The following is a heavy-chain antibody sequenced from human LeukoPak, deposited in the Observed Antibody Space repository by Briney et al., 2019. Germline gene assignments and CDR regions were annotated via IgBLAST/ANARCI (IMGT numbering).Heavy chain of an antibody. CDR3: ARGGEDGYNLLTFDC. J-gene: IGHJ4*02. V-gene: IGHV4-59*08. Sequence: SETLSLTCTDSGGSISSYYWSWIRQPPGKGLEWIGYIYYSGSTNYNPSLKSRVTISVDTSKNQFSLKLSSVTAADTAVYYCARGGEDGYNLLTFDCWGQGTLVTVSS. CDR1: GGSISSYY. CDR2: IYYSGST. D-gene: IGHD5-24*01.